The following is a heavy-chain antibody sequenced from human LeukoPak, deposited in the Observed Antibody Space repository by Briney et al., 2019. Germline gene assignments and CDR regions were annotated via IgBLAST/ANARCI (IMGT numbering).Heavy chain of an antibody. Sequence: KASETLSLTCTVSGGSISSYYWSWIRQPPGKGLEWIGYIYYSGSTNYNPSLKSRVTISVDTSKNQFSLKLSSVTAADTAVYYCARDLYDSSGHYYYGMDVWGQGTTVTVSS. V-gene: IGHV4-59*01. CDR3: ARDLYDSSGHYYYGMDV. J-gene: IGHJ6*02. D-gene: IGHD3-22*01. CDR2: IYYSGST. CDR1: GGSISSYY.